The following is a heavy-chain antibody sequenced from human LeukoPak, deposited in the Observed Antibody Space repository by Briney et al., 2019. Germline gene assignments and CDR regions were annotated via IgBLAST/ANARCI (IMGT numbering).Heavy chain of an antibody. J-gene: IGHJ4*02. V-gene: IGHV4-39*07. Sequence: SETLSLTCTVSGGSISSSSYYWGWIRQPPGKGLEWIGSIYYSGSTYYNPSLKSRVTISVDTTMNQFSLKLSSVTAADTAVYYCARVSRYYYDSSGYYINYWGQGTLVTVSS. CDR1: GGSISSSSYY. CDR3: ARVSRYYYDSSGYYINY. CDR2: IYYSGST. D-gene: IGHD3-22*01.